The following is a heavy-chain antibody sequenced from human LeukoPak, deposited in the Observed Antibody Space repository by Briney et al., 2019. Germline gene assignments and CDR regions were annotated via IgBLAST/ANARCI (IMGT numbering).Heavy chain of an antibody. CDR3: AREGGTLRFLEWLPRDNWLDP. J-gene: IGHJ5*02. CDR1: GGSINSSSYY. V-gene: IGHV4-39*07. Sequence: SETLSLTCTVAGGSINSSSYYWGWNRQPPGKGLEWIGIIDYSGSTYYNPSLKSRVIISIDTAKNQFSLRLNSVTASDTAVYFCAREGGTLRFLEWLPRDNWLDPWGQGTPVTVSS. D-gene: IGHD3-3*01. CDR2: IDYSGST.